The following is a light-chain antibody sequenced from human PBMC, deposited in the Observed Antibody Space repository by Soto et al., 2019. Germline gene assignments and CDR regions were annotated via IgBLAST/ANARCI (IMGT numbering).Light chain of an antibody. V-gene: IGLV1-47*01. CDR2: RNN. CDR3: AAWDDSLSVP. CDR1: SSNIGSNY. Sequence: QSVLTQPPSASGTPGQRVTISCSGSSSNIGSNYVYWYQQLPGTAPKLLIYRNNQRPSGVPDRFSGSKSGTSASLAISGLRSEDEADYYCAAWDDSLSVPFGGGTQLT. J-gene: IGLJ2*01.